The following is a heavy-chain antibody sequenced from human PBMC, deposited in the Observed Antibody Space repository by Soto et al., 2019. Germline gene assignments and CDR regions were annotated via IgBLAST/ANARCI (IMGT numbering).Heavy chain of an antibody. CDR3: ARGDYGDFSFDY. Sequence: PGGSLRLSCAASGFSFDDYGMSWVRQAPGKGLEWVSGINWNGGSTGYADSVKGRFTISRDNAKNSLYLQMNSLRAEDTAVYYCARGDYGDFSFDYWGQGTLVTVSS. D-gene: IGHD4-17*01. V-gene: IGHV3-20*04. CDR2: INWNGGST. J-gene: IGHJ4*02. CDR1: GFSFDDYG.